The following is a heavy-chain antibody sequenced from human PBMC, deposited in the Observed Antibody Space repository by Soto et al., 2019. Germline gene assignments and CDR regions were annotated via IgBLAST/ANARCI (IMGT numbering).Heavy chain of an antibody. J-gene: IGHJ5*02. CDR2: IKPSDGTT. D-gene: IGHD2-15*01. CDR3: AVCGSGGSCYTFPINH. CDR1: GYTFTSYR. V-gene: IGHV1-46*01. Sequence: QVQLVQSGAEMKEPGASVKVSCKASGYTFTSYRMHWVRQAPGQGLDWMGIIKPSDGTTTYAHKFQGRVTMTSDTSTLRVYMELSGLTSEDTAVYYCAVCGSGGSCYTFPINHWGQGTLVTVSS.